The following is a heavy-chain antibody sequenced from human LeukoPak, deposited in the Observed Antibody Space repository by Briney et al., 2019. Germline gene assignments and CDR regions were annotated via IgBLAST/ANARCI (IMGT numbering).Heavy chain of an antibody. CDR2: LSPNGDST. V-gene: IGHV3-64*01. CDR1: GFTFDNYA. D-gene: IGHD3-10*01. Sequence: PGGSLRLSCAAFGFTFDNYALHWVRQAPGKGLEYVSGLSPNGDSTYYANSVKGRFTISRDNPQHTLFLQMGSLRVEDTAVYYCARTYSYGAGTYSSFGYWGQGTLVTVSP. CDR3: ARTYSYGAGTYSSFGY. J-gene: IGHJ4*02.